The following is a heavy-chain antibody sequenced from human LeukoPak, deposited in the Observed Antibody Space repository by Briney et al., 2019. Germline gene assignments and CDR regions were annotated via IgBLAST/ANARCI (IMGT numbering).Heavy chain of an antibody. CDR1: GVSINDFY. Sequence: SETLSLTCTVSGVSINDFYWTWIRQSPGNGLEWIGYIYYDGSTDYNPSLKSRVTMSRETSRSQFSLKLNSVTAADTAVYHCTKVGLSGLFDYWGQGALVTVSS. J-gene: IGHJ4*02. CDR2: IYYDGST. CDR3: TKVGLSGLFDY. D-gene: IGHD3-10*01. V-gene: IGHV4-59*01.